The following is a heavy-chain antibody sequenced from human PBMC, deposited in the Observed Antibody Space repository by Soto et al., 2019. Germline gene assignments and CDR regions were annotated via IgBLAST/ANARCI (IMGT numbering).Heavy chain of an antibody. CDR3: TRAAGGYYACFDF. J-gene: IGHJ4*02. D-gene: IGHD2-2*01. Sequence: GSRRFPCHVSGSTFGDNAMSWFRQAPGKGLEWVAFIRSKAYGGTTEYAASVKGRFTISRDDSKSIDYLQMSSLKTEDNAVYYCTRAAGGYYACFDFWGQGTQVTVYS. CDR2: IRSKAYGGTT. CDR1: GSTFGDNA. V-gene: IGHV3-49*03.